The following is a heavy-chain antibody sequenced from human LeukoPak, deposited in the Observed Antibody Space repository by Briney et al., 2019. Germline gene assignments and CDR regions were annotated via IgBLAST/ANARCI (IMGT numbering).Heavy chain of an antibody. D-gene: IGHD3-10*01. CDR2: IDSSGIT. Sequence: SETLSLTCTVSGGSISSFYYTWIRQPPGKGLEWIGYIDSSGITNYNSSLNSRVTISLDTSQNQFSLKLNSVTAADTAVYYCARGVGELLSYYYYYYMDVWGKGTTVTISS. J-gene: IGHJ6*03. V-gene: IGHV4-59*01. CDR3: ARGVGELLSYYYYYYMDV. CDR1: GGSISSFY.